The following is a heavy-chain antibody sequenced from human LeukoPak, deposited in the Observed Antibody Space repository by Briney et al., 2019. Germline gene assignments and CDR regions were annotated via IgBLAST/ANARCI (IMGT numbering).Heavy chain of an antibody. J-gene: IGHJ4*02. Sequence: GRSLRHSCAASGFIFSSYGMHWVRQAPGKGLEWVAVTWYDGSNKYYADAVKGRFTISRDNSKNTLYLQMNRLRAEDAAVYFCARDHGDYSGKDYWGQGTLVTVSS. CDR2: TWYDGSNK. D-gene: IGHD4-17*01. CDR1: GFIFSSYG. CDR3: ARDHGDYSGKDY. V-gene: IGHV3-33*01.